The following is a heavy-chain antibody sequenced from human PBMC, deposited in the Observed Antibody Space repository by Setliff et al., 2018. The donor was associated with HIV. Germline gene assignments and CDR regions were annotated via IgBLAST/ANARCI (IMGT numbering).Heavy chain of an antibody. V-gene: IGHV3-30*02. CDR2: SVPDGTRA. Sequence: GGSLRLSCAASGITFSSTDIHWVRQAPGRRPEWVAHSVPDGTRAYYSDSVKGRFTISRDNSKNTVYLQMSSLRPDDTAVYHCAKGPLHGGFDIWGQGTMVTVSS. CDR3: AKGPLHGGFDI. J-gene: IGHJ3*02. D-gene: IGHD2-15*01. CDR1: GITFSSTD.